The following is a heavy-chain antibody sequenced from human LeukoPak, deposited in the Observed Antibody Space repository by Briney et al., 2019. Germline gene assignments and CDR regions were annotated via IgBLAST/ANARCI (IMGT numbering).Heavy chain of an antibody. CDR3: ASDREYSSSRFDY. V-gene: IGHV1-18*01. CDR1: GYTFTSYG. CDR2: ISAYNSNT. Sequence: ASVKVSCKASGYTFTSYGISWVRQAPGQGLEWMGWISAYNSNTNYAQKLQGRVTMTTDTSTRTAYMELRSLRSDDTAVHYCASDREYSSSRFDYWGQGTLVRVSS. J-gene: IGHJ4*02. D-gene: IGHD6-13*01.